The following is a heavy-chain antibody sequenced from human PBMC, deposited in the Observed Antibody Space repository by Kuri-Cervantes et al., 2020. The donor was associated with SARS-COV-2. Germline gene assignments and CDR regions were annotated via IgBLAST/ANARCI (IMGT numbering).Heavy chain of an antibody. Sequence: GGSLRLSCAASGFAFSSYAMSWVRQAPGKGLEWVSAISGSGGSTYYADSVKGRFTISRDNSKNTLYLQMNSLRAKDTAVYYCAKDHQYYYDSSGYYYFGYWGQGTLVTVSS. CDR2: ISGSGGST. J-gene: IGHJ4*02. D-gene: IGHD3-22*01. V-gene: IGHV3-23*01. CDR1: GFAFSSYA. CDR3: AKDHQYYYDSSGYYYFGY.